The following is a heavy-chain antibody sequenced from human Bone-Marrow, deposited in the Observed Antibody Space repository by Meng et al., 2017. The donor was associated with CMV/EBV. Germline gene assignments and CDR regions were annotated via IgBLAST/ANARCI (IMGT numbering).Heavy chain of an antibody. V-gene: IGHV1-2*02. Sequence: QVQLVQSGAEVKKPGASVKVSCKASGYTFTGYYMHWVRQAPGQGLEWMGWINPNSGGTNYAQKFRGRVTMTRDTSISTAYMELSRLRSDDTAVYYCARGAWYYDSSGYSTFWGQGTLVTAPQ. CDR1: GYTFTGYY. CDR3: ARGAWYYDSSGYSTF. J-gene: IGHJ4*02. D-gene: IGHD3-22*01. CDR2: INPNSGGT.